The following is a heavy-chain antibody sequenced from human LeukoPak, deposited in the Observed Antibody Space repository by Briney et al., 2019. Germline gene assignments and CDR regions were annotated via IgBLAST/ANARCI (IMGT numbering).Heavy chain of an antibody. CDR2: INHSGST. D-gene: IGHD6-6*01. CDR1: GGSFSGYY. CDR3: ATGSSSLYYYYGMDV. Sequence: SETLSLTCAVYGGSFSGYYWSWIRQPPGKGLEWIGEINHSGSTNYNPSLKSRATISVDTSKNQFSLKLSSVTAADTAVYYCATGSSSLYYYYGMDVWGQGTTVTVSS. J-gene: IGHJ6*02. V-gene: IGHV4-34*01.